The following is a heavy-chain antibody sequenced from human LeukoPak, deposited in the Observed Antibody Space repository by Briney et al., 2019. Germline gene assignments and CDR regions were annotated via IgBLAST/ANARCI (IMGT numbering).Heavy chain of an antibody. Sequence: SETLSLTCTVSGGSISGYYWSWIRQSPGKGLVWIGYMYYSGSTNYNPSLKSRVTMSLDMSKNHLSLKLSSVTAADTALYYCARRFTYYYDSSGYPRDAFDIWGQGTMVTVSS. CDR3: ARRFTYYYDSSGYPRDAFDI. CDR1: GGSISGYY. J-gene: IGHJ3*02. CDR2: MYYSGST. D-gene: IGHD3-22*01. V-gene: IGHV4-59*08.